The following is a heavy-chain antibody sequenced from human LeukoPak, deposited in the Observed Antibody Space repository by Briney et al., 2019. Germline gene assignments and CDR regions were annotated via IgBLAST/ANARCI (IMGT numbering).Heavy chain of an antibody. CDR1: GYTFTSYG. CDR2: MNPNSGNT. CDR3: ARGTTYCSSTSCHYYYYGMDV. D-gene: IGHD2-2*01. J-gene: IGHJ6*02. Sequence: ASVKVSRKASGYTFTSYGISWVRQATGQGLEWMGWMNPNSGNTGYAQKFQGRVTMTRNTSISTAYMELSSLRSEDTAVYYCARGTTYCSSTSCHYYYYGMDVWGQGTTVTVSS. V-gene: IGHV1-8*02.